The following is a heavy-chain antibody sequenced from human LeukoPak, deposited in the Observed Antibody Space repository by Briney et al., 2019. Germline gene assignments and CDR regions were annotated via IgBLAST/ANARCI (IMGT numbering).Heavy chain of an antibody. V-gene: IGHV4-31*03. CDR2: INYSGYT. CDR3: ARVEVGYNPFYFDY. CDR1: GGYIRSGGHY. Sequence: SQTLSLTCSVSGGYIRSGGHYWSWIRQHPGKALEWIGYINYSGYTFHNPSLKSRLTISVDTSKNQFSLKLSSVTAADTAVYYCARVEVGYNPFYFDYWGQGTLVTVSS. J-gene: IGHJ4*02. D-gene: IGHD1-14*01.